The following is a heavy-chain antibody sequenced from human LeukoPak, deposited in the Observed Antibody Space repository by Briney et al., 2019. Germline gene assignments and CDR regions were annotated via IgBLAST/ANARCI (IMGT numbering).Heavy chain of an antibody. V-gene: IGHV3-30-3*01. J-gene: IGHJ4*02. D-gene: IGHD2-2*01. Sequence: GGSLRLSCAASGFTFSSYAMHWVRQAPGKGLEWVAVISYDGSNKYYADSVKGRFTISRDNSKNTLYLQMNSLRAEDTAVYYCARPGYCSSTRCSDYWGQGTLVTVSS. CDR3: ARPGYCSSTRCSDY. CDR2: ISYDGSNK. CDR1: GFTFSSYA.